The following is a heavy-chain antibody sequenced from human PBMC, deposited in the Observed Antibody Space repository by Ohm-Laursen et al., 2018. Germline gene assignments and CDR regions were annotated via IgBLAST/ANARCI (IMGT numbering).Heavy chain of an antibody. J-gene: IGHJ2*01. CDR2: IYSGGST. Sequence: SLRLSCAAPGFTVSSNYMNWVRQAPGKGLEWVSVIYSGGSTYYPDSVKGRFTISRDNSKNTLYLQMNSLRAEDTAVYYCTSGYCSGGSCYSVYFDLWGRGTLVTVSS. V-gene: IGHV3-53*01. CDR3: TSGYCSGGSCYSVYFDL. D-gene: IGHD2-15*01. CDR1: GFTVSSNY.